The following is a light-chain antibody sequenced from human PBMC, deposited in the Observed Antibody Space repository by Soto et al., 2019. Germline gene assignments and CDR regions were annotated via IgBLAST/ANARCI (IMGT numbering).Light chain of an antibody. Sequence: VLTQPPSVSGAPGQRVTISCTESSSNIGAGYDVHWYQQLPGTAPKLLIYGNTNRPSGVPDRFSGSKSGTSASLAITGLQAEDEADYYCQSYDSSLSAWVFGGGTQLTVL. CDR2: GNT. CDR3: QSYDSSLSAWV. V-gene: IGLV1-40*01. J-gene: IGLJ3*02. CDR1: SSNIGAGYD.